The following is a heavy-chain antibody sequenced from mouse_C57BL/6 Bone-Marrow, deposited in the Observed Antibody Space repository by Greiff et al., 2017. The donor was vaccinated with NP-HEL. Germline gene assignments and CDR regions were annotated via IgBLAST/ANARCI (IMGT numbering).Heavy chain of an antibody. Sequence: EVKLMESGGGLVQPGGSLSLSCAASGFTFTDYYMSWVRQPPGKALEWLGFIRNKANGYTTEYSASVKGRFTISRDNSQSILYLQLNALRAEDSATYYCGRYRAYYSNAYYAMDYWGQGTSVTVSS. J-gene: IGHJ4*01. CDR1: GFTFTDYY. D-gene: IGHD2-5*01. CDR3: GRYRAYYSNAYYAMDY. V-gene: IGHV7-3*01. CDR2: IRNKANGYTT.